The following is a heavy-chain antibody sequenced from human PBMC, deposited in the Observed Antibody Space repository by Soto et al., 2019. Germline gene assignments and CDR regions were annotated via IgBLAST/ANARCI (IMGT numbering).Heavy chain of an antibody. CDR3: ARDGEYYYDSSGYGARSWFDP. D-gene: IGHD3-22*01. Sequence: ASVKVSCKASGYTFTGYYMHWVRQAPGQGLEWMGWINPNSGGTNYAQKFQGWVTMTRDTSISTAYMELSRLRSDDTAVYYCARDGEYYYDSSGYGARSWFDPWGQGTLVTVSS. CDR1: GYTFTGYY. CDR2: INPNSGGT. J-gene: IGHJ5*02. V-gene: IGHV1-2*04.